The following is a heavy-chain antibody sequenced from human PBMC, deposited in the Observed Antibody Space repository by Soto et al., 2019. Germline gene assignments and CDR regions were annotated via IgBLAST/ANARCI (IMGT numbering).Heavy chain of an antibody. CDR2: ISWNSGSI. CDR1: GFTFDDYA. D-gene: IGHD4-17*01. CDR3: AKDTNGDYVSACDI. Sequence: EVQLVESGGGLVQPGRSLRLSCAASGFTFDDYAMHWVRQAPGKGLEWVSGISWNSGSIGYADSVKGRFTISRDNAKNSLYLQMNSLRAEDTALYYCAKDTNGDYVSACDIWGQGTMVTVSS. J-gene: IGHJ3*02. V-gene: IGHV3-9*01.